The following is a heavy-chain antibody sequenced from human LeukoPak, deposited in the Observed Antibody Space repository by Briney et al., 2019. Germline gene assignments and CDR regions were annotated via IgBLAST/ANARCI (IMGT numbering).Heavy chain of an antibody. Sequence: PSETLSLTCTVSGGSISSSSYYWGWIRQPPGKGLEWIGSIYYSGSTYYNPSLKSRVTISVDTSKNQFSLKLSSVTAADTAVYYCARRSGYPINWFDPWGQGTLVTVSS. D-gene: IGHD3-3*01. V-gene: IGHV4-39*01. CDR3: ARRSGYPINWFDP. J-gene: IGHJ5*02. CDR2: IYYSGST. CDR1: GGSISSSSYY.